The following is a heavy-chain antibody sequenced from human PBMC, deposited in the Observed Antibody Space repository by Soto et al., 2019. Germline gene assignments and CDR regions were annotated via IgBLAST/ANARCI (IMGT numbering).Heavy chain of an antibody. CDR1: GFTFSSYW. CDR2: IKQDGSEK. CDR3: AREPYSSGWYVFEVYYYGMDV. J-gene: IGHJ6*02. Sequence: EVQLVESGGGLVQPGGSLRLSCAASGFTFSSYWMSWVRQAPGKGLEWVANIKQDGSEKYYVDSVKGRFTISRDNAKNSLYLQMNSLRAEDTAVYYCAREPYSSGWYVFEVYYYGMDVWGQGTTVTVSS. D-gene: IGHD6-19*01. V-gene: IGHV3-7*05.